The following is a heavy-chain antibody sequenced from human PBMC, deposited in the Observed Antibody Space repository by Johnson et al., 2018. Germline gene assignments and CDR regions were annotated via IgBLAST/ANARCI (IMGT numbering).Heavy chain of an antibody. CDR2: ISYDGSNK. J-gene: IGHJ6*03. Sequence: QVQLVQSGGGVVQPGRSLRLSCAASGFTFSSYAMHWVRQAPGKGLEWVAVISYDGSNKYSADSVKGRFTISRDNSKNTLYLQMNSLRAEDTAVYYWARDPHTGGRDWSYYMDVWGKGTTVTVSS. V-gene: IGHV3-30-3*01. D-gene: IGHD2-8*02. CDR3: ARDPHTGGRDWSYYMDV. CDR1: GFTFSSYA.